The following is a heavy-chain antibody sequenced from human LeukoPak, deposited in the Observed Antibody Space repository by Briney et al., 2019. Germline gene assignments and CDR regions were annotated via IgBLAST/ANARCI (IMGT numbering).Heavy chain of an antibody. D-gene: IGHD6-13*01. J-gene: IGHJ4*02. V-gene: IGHV4-39*07. Sequence: KPSETLSLTCTVSGGSISSSSYYWGWIRQPPGKGLEWIGSIYYSGSTYYNPSLKRRVTISVDTSKKQFSLKLSSVTAADTAVYYCARVVAAAAPFDYWGQGTLVTVSS. CDR3: ARVVAAAAPFDY. CDR2: IYYSGST. CDR1: GGSISSSSYY.